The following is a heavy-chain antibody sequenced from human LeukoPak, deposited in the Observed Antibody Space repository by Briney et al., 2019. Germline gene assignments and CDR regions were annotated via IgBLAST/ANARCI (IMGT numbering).Heavy chain of an antibody. V-gene: IGHV3-30*04. CDR2: ISDDGSKR. CDR3: ARESGFMLVGEINADNWFDP. J-gene: IGHJ5*02. CDR1: GFTFRNSA. Sequence: GRSLRLSCAGAGFTFRNSAFHWVRQAPGKGLEWVAVISDDGSKRFYADSVKGRFTISRDNSKDTLYLHMKTLRPEDTAVYYCARESGFMLVGEINADNWFDPWGQGTPVTVSS. D-gene: IGHD3-3*01.